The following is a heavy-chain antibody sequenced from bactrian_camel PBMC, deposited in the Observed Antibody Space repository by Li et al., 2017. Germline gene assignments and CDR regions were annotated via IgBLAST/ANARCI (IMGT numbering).Heavy chain of an antibody. J-gene: IGHJ6*01. CDR2: VRGDGTI. CDR3: FTFFSRAGGTYLADADFGY. D-gene: IGHD7*01. Sequence: HVQLVESGGGSVQAGGSLRLSCAASGYTYSGGYCMGWYRQTQGKEREWVAVVRGDGTITYADFAKGRFTFSQDDAEHTLYLQMNSPKPEDTAVYYCFTFFSRAGGTYLADADFGYWGQGTQVTVS. CDR1: GYTYSGGYC. V-gene: IGHV3S55*01.